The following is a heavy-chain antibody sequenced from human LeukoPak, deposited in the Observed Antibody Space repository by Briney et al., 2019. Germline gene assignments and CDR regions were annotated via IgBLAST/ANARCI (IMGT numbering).Heavy chain of an antibody. D-gene: IGHD3-10*01. CDR2: ICSGGST. CDR1: GFTFSSYA. J-gene: IGHJ6*03. Sequence: GGSLRLSCAASGFTFSSYAMSWVRQAPGKRLEWVSVICSGGSTYYADSVKGRFTISRDNSKNTLYLQMNSLRAEDTAVYYCARCAMLRGEQTLGYMDVWGKGTTVTVSS. CDR3: ARCAMLRGEQTLGYMDV. V-gene: IGHV3-66*01.